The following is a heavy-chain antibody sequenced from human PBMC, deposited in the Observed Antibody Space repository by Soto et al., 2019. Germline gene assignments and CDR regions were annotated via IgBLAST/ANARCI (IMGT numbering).Heavy chain of an antibody. Sequence: GASVKVSCKASGYTFTSYGISWVRQAPGQGLEWMGWISAYNGNTNYAQKLQGRVTMTTDTSTSTAYMELRSLRSDDTAVYYCATGTVGPDYYDSSGYYGAFDIWGQGTMVTVSS. V-gene: IGHV1-18*01. CDR3: ATGTVGPDYYDSSGYYGAFDI. D-gene: IGHD3-22*01. J-gene: IGHJ3*02. CDR1: GYTFTSYG. CDR2: ISAYNGNT.